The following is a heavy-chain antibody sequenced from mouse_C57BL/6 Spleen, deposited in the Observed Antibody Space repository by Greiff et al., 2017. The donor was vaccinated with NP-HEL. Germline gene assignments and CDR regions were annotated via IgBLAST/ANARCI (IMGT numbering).Heavy chain of an antibody. D-gene: IGHD3-2*02. CDR2: ISSGGDYI. CDR1: GFTFSSYA. J-gene: IGHJ3*01. V-gene: IGHV5-9-1*02. CDR3: TRASGYGWFAD. Sequence: EVMLVESGAGLVKPGGSLKLSCAASGFTFSSYAMSWVRQTLEKRLEWVAYISSGGDYIYYADPVKGRFTISRDNARHTLYLQMSRLKAEDTAMYYCTRASGYGWFADWGQGTLVTVSA.